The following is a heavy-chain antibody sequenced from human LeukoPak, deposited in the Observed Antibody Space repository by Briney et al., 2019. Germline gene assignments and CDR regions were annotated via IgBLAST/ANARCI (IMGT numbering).Heavy chain of an antibody. J-gene: IGHJ6*03. V-gene: IGHV4-34*01. D-gene: IGHD1-26*01. CDR1: GGSFSGYY. CDR2: INHSGST. Sequence: PPETLSLTCAVYGGSFSGYYWSWIRQPPGKGLEWIGEINHSGSTNYNPSLKSRVTISVDTSKNQFSLKLSSVTAADTAVYYCARGLTVELQGNYYYMDVWGKGTTVTVSS. CDR3: ARGLTVELQGNYYYMDV.